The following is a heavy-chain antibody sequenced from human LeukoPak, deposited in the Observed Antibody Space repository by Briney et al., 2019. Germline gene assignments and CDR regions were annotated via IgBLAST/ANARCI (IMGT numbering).Heavy chain of an antibody. CDR1: GYTFTGYY. J-gene: IGHJ4*02. Sequence: KVSXKAXGYTFTGYYMHWVRQAPGQGLEWMGWINPNSDGTNYAQKFQGRVTMTRDTSISTAYMELSRLRSDDTAVYYCARVVNEWELPTIDYWGQGTLVTVSS. CDR3: ARVVNEWELPTIDY. D-gene: IGHD1-26*01. V-gene: IGHV1-2*02. CDR2: INPNSDGT.